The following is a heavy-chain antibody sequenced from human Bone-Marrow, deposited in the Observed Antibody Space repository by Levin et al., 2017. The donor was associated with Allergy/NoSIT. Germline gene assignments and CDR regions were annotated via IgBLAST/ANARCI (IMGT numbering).Heavy chain of an antibody. CDR2: IYWDDDK. J-gene: IGHJ5*02. CDR1: GFSLTTSGVG. Sequence: VSGPTLVKPTQTLTLTCTFSGFSLTTSGVGVGWIRQPPGKALEWLALIYWDDDKRYSPSLESRLTITKDTSRNEVVLTMTNMDPVDTATYFCAHSPQGYCGTTNCLNWFDPWGQGTLVTVSS. D-gene: IGHD2-2*01. V-gene: IGHV2-5*02. CDR3: AHSPQGYCGTTNCLNWFDP.